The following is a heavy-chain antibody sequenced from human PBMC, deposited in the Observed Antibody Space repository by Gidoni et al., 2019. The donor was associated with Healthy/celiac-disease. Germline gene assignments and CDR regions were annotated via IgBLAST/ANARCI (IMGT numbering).Heavy chain of an antibody. CDR3: ARATYYYDSSGYYYDY. V-gene: IGHV3-7*03. J-gene: IGHJ4*02. CDR1: GFTFIRYW. Sequence: EVQLVESGGGLVQPGGSLSLHCAASGFTFIRYWMSWVRQAPGKGLEWVANIKQDGSEKYYVDSVKGRFTISRDNAKNSLYLQMNSLRAEDTAVYYCARATYYYDSSGYYYDYWGQGTLVTVSS. CDR2: IKQDGSEK. D-gene: IGHD3-22*01.